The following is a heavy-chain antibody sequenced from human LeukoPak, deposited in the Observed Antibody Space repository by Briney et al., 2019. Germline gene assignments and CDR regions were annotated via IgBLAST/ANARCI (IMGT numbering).Heavy chain of an antibody. CDR2: ISYDGSNK. CDR1: GFTFSSYA. J-gene: IGHJ4*02. CDR3: ARDNRGSIAVAGTFDY. V-gene: IGHV3-30-3*01. D-gene: IGHD6-19*01. Sequence: GGSLRLSCAASGFTFSSYAMHWVRQAPGKGLEWVAVISYDGSNKYHADSVKGRFTISRDNSKNTLYLQMNSLRAEDTAVYYCARDNRGSIAVAGTFDYWGQGTLVTVSS.